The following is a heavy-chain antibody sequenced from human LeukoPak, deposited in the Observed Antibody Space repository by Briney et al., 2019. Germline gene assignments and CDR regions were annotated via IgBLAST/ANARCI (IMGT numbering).Heavy chain of an antibody. CDR2: IYTSGST. Sequence: SETLSLTCTVSGGSISSGSYYWSWIRQPAGKGLEWIGRIYTSGSTNYNPSLKSRVTISVDTSKNQFSLKLSSVTAADTAVYYCARAQGSHYYYGLDVWGQGTTVTVSS. J-gene: IGHJ6*02. CDR1: GGSISSGSYY. CDR3: ARAQGSHYYYGLDV. V-gene: IGHV4-61*02.